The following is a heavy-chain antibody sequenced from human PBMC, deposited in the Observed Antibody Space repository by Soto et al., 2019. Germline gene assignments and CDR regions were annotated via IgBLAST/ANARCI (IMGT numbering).Heavy chain of an antibody. CDR3: AVGRKYQLLYYYYVIDV. CDR2: INESEST. CDR1: GGSFSGHY. V-gene: IGHV4-34*01. Sequence: SETLSLTCAVYGGSFSGHYCSWIRQPPGKGREWIGEINESESTNYNPSLKSRITISVDTSKNQFSLKLSSVPAADTAVYYCAVGRKYQLLYYYYVIDVWGQGTTVTVSS. J-gene: IGHJ6*02. D-gene: IGHD2-2*01.